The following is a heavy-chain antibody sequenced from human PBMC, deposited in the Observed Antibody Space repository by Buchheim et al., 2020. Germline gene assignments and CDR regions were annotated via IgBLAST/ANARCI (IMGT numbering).Heavy chain of an antibody. Sequence: QVQLQESGPGLVKPSETLSLTCTVSGGSISSYYWSWIRQPPGKGLEWIGYIYYSGSTNYNPSLKSRVTISVDTSKNQFSLKLSSVTAADTAVYYCARDLGDGSTYDYWGQGTL. D-gene: IGHD5-24*01. V-gene: IGHV4-59*01. CDR2: IYYSGST. CDR3: ARDLGDGSTYDY. CDR1: GGSISSYY. J-gene: IGHJ4*02.